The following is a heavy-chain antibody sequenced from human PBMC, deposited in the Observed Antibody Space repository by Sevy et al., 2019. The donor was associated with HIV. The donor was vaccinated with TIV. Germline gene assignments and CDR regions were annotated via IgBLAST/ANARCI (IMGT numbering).Heavy chain of an antibody. V-gene: IGHV3-7*01. CDR3: WRDNRPSGWLFDY. CDR1: GFTFTDHW. J-gene: IGHJ4*02. D-gene: IGHD6-19*01. Sequence: GGSLRLSCTASGFTFTDHWMTWVRQAPGKGLEWVANINVDGTTKNYLDSVVGQFSISRDNARNSVSLQMNSLSAEDTAVYYCWRDNRPSGWLFDYWGRGTLVTVSS. CDR2: INVDGTTK.